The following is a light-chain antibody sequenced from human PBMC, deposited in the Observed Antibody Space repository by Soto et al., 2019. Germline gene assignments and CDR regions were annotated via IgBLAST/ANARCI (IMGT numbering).Light chain of an antibody. V-gene: IGLV2-14*01. CDR2: GVT. Sequence: QSALTQPASVSGSPGQSITISCTGTSSDVGGYNYVSWYQQHPGIAPKLLIYGVTNRPSGLSTRFSGSKSGNTASLTISGLQAEDEADYHCSSYTSASTLLYLFGTGTKVTVL. CDR3: SSYTSASTLLYL. J-gene: IGLJ1*01. CDR1: SSDVGGYNY.